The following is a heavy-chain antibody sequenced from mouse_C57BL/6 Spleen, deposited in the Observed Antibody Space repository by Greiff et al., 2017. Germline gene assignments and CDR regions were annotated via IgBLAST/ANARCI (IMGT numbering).Heavy chain of an antibody. CDR1: GYTFTSYG. Sequence: VQLQQSGAELARPGASVKMSCKASGYTFTSYGISWVKQRTGQGLEWIGEIYPRSGNTYYNEKFKGKATLTADKSSSTAYMELRSLTSEDSAVYACARERDSGDGWDCEVWGTGTTVTVSS. CDR2: IYPRSGNT. J-gene: IGHJ1*03. CDR3: ARERDSGDGWDCEV. V-gene: IGHV1-81*01.